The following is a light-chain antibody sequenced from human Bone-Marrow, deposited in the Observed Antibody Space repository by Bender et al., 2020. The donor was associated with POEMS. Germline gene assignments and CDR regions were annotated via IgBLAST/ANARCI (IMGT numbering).Light chain of an antibody. J-gene: IGLJ2*01. CDR1: DLGDKY. V-gene: IGLV3-1*01. Sequence: SYEVTQPPSVSVSPGQTASITCSGDDLGDKYVAWYQQKLGQSPVLVIYQDTKRPSGIPERFSGSNSGNTATLTISGTQAMDEDDYYCQAWDTYSVIFGGGTKLTVL. CDR2: QDT. CDR3: QAWDTYSVI.